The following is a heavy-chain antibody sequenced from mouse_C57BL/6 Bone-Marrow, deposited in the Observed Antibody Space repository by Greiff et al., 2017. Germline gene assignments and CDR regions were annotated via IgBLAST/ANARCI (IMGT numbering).Heavy chain of an antibody. Sequence: EVKLQQSGAELVRPGASVKLSCTASGFNIQDDYMHWVKQRPEPGLEWIGWIDPENGDTEYASKFPGKATITADTSSNTAYLQLSSLTSEDTAVYYCTFITTVVATNFDYWGEGTTLTVSS. V-gene: IGHV14-4*01. CDR1: GFNIQDDY. D-gene: IGHD1-1*01. CDR2: IDPENGDT. J-gene: IGHJ2*01. CDR3: TFITTVVATNFDY.